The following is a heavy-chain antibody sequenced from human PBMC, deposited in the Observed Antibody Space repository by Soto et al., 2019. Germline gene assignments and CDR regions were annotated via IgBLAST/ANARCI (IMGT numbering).Heavy chain of an antibody. J-gene: IGHJ4*02. V-gene: IGHV4-34*01. CDR3: AGGGDYRGYHYVHDY. Sequence: QVQLQQWGAGLLKPSETLSLTCAVYSGSFSGYYWSWIRQPPGRGLEWIGEINHRGSTNHKPSLQRRVTISVDTSSTYVTLKLRSVTAGGTAVYYCAGGGDYRGYHYVHDYWGQGTLVSVSS. CDR1: SGSFSGYY. CDR2: INHRGST. D-gene: IGHD3-22*01.